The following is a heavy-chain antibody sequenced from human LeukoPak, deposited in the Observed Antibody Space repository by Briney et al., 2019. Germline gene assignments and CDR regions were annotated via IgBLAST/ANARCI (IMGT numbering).Heavy chain of an antibody. D-gene: IGHD3-3*01. CDR3: ARHRFLDDY. V-gene: IGHV4-34*01. Sequence: PSETLSLTCAVYGGSFSGYYWSWIRQPPGKGLEWIGEINHSGSTNYNPSLKSRVTISVDTSQNQFSLKLSSVTAADTAVYYCARHRFLDDYWGQGTLVTVSS. CDR2: INHSGST. J-gene: IGHJ4*02. CDR1: GGSFSGYY.